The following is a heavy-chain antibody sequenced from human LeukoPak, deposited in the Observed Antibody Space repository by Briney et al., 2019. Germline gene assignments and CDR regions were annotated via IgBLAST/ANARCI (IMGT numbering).Heavy chain of an antibody. D-gene: IGHD3-10*01. CDR3: ARRPEEASGPFEDY. J-gene: IGHJ4*02. V-gene: IGHV4-59*02. Sequence: PSEALSLTCTVSYDSVSNYYWSWIRQTPEKGLEWIGYMSNSGGSDYGPSLKSRVAMSVDMSKNQFSLKMSYVTAADTGVYYCARRPEEASGPFEDYWSQGTLVTVSS. CDR1: YDSVSNYY. CDR2: MSNSGGS.